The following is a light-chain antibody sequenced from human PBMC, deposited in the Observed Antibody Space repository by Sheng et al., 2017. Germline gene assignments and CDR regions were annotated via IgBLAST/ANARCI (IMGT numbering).Light chain of an antibody. CDR1: ELGDRY. Sequence: SYELTQPPSVSVSPGQTASITCSGDELGDRYASWFQQKPGQSPVLVIFQNSRRPSGIPERFSGSNSGNTATLTISGTQAMDEADYYCQAWDRDSSTLVFGGGTKLTVL. J-gene: IGLJ2*01. CDR2: QNS. V-gene: IGLV3-1*01. CDR3: QAWDRDSSTLV.